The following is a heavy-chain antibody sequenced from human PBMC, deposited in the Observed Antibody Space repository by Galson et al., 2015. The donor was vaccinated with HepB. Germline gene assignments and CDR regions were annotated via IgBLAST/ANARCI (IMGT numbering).Heavy chain of an antibody. V-gene: IGHV4-59*08. Sequence: TLSLTCTVSGGSISSYYWSWIRQPPGKGLEWIGYIYYSGSTNYNPPLKSRVTISVDTSKNQFSLKLSSVTAADTAVYYCARHLDGSVYYFDYWGQGTLVTVSS. CDR2: IYYSGST. J-gene: IGHJ4*02. D-gene: IGHD2-15*01. CDR3: ARHLDGSVYYFDY. CDR1: GGSISSYY.